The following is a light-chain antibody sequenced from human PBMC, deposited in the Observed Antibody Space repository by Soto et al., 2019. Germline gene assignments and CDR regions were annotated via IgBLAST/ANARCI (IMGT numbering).Light chain of an antibody. CDR1: QIVGSN. CDR2: GAS. Sequence: EVVMTQSPATLSVSPGERATLSCRASQIVGSNLAWYQQKPGQPPRFLLYGASSRATGVPARFSGSGSQTQFTLSISSLQSEDFAFYYCQQYNNWPITFGQGTRLEIK. J-gene: IGKJ5*01. CDR3: QQYNNWPIT. V-gene: IGKV3D-15*01.